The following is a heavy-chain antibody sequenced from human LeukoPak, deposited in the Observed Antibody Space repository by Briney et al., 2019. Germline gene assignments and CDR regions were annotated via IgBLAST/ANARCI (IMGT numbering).Heavy chain of an antibody. D-gene: IGHD6-13*01. J-gene: IGHJ4*02. V-gene: IGHV3-7*04. CDR3: ARGAYSTVY. Sequence: PGGSLRLSSAASRFTFSSYWMSWARQAPRKGLEWVANIKQDGSEKYYVDSVKGRFTISRDKDKNSLYLQMNGLRAEDTAVYYCARGAYSTVYWGQGTLVTVSS. CDR1: RFTFSSYW. CDR2: IKQDGSEK.